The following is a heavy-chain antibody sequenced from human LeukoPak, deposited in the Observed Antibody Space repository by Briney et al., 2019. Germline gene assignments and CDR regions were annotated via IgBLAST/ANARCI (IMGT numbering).Heavy chain of an antibody. Sequence: KTSETLSLTCTVSGGSISSYYWSWIRQPPGKGLEWIGYIYYSGSTNYNPSLKSRVTISVDTSKNQFSLKLSSVTAADTAVYYCARVGSSVQADAFDIWGQGTMVTVSS. CDR1: GGSISSYY. D-gene: IGHD2-15*01. CDR2: IYYSGST. V-gene: IGHV4-59*01. CDR3: ARVGSSVQADAFDI. J-gene: IGHJ3*02.